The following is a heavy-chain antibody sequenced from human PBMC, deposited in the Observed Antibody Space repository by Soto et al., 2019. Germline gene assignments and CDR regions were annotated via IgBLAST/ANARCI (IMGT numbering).Heavy chain of an antibody. CDR3: ARVGAARPRFNWFDP. Sequence: ASVKVSCKASGYTFTSYDINWVRQATGQGLEWMGWMNPNSGNTGYAQKFQGRVTMTRNTSISTACMELSSLRSEDTAVYYCARVGAARPRFNWFDPWGQGTLVTVSS. D-gene: IGHD6-6*01. J-gene: IGHJ5*02. CDR2: MNPNSGNT. V-gene: IGHV1-8*01. CDR1: GYTFTSYD.